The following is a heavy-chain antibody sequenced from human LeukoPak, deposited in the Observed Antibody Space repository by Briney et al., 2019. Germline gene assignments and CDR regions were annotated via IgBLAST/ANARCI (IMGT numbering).Heavy chain of an antibody. CDR2: ISAYNGDK. CDR3: ARASTSPTNSNSYYFETTKKNAFDI. J-gene: IGHJ3*02. V-gene: IGHV1-18*01. D-gene: IGHD3-22*01. Sequence: GASEKVSCKPSGYTFNNYGITWVRQAPGQGLEWMGWISAYNGDKNYAQKLQGRVTMTTDTSTRTAYMELRSLSSDDTAVYYCARASTSPTNSNSYYFETTKKNAFDIWGQGTMVTVSS. CDR1: GYTFNNYG.